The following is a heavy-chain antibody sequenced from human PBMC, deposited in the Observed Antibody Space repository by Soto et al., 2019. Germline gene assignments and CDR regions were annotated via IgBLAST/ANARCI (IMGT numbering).Heavy chain of an antibody. Sequence: GVSLKLSCAASGITLSSYAMHWIHKAPGKGLEWVAVISYDGSNKYYADSVKGRFTISRDNSKNTLYLQMNSLRAEDTAVYYCARVGQQLTHYYYYYGMDVWGQGTTVTVSS. D-gene: IGHD6-13*01. J-gene: IGHJ6*02. CDR1: GITLSSYA. CDR3: ARVGQQLTHYYYYYGMDV. CDR2: ISYDGSNK. V-gene: IGHV3-30-3*01.